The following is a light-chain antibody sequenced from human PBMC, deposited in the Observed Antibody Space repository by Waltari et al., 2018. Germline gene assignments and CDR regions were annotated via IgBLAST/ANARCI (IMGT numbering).Light chain of an antibody. V-gene: IGKV3-15*01. J-gene: IGKJ1*01. CDR2: GAS. CDR3: QQYNTWPPWT. Sequence: ETVMTQSPATPSVSPGESATLSCRTSQTVSSNLAWYQQKPGQAPRLLIYGASIRATGVPARFSGSGSGTQFTLTIHSLQSEDFAIYYCQQYNTWPPWTFGQGTKVDIK. CDR1: QTVSSN.